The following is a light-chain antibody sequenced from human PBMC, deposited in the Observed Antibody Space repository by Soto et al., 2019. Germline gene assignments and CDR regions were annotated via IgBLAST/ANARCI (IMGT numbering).Light chain of an antibody. CDR1: SSNIGAGYD. V-gene: IGLV1-40*01. J-gene: IGLJ2*01. CDR3: QSYDSSLRDV. CDR2: GNS. Sequence: QSALTQPPSVSGAPGQRVTISCTGSSSNIGAGYDVHWYQQLPGTAPKLLIYGNSNRPSGVPDRFSGSKSGTSASLAITGLQAEDEADYYCQSYDSSLRDVFGGGTKLTVL.